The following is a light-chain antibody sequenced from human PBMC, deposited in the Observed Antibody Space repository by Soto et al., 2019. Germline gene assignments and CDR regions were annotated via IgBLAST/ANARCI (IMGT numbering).Light chain of an antibody. J-gene: IGKJ4*02. CDR1: QSHSSW. V-gene: IGKV1-5*03. CDR2: KAY. Sequence: IQLAQSPAPLTVSVAHRVTITFSASQSHSSWLAWYQLQPGKGHKLLIYKAYRLESGVPSRFSGSGSGTEFTLTINSLQPDDFATYYCQQHGTYSPFGGGTKVEIK. CDR3: QQHGTYSP.